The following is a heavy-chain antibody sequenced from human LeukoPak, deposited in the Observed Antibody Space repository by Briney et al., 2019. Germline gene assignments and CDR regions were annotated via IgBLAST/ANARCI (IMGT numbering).Heavy chain of an antibody. Sequence: GGSLRLSCAASGFTFSSYSMNWVRQAPGKGLEWVSSISGSSYYIYYADSVKGRFTISRDNAKNSLYLQMNSLRAEDTAVYYCARAPMVRADAFDIWGRGTMVTVSS. CDR1: GFTFSSYS. CDR2: ISGSSYYI. CDR3: ARAPMVRADAFDI. D-gene: IGHD3-10*01. J-gene: IGHJ3*02. V-gene: IGHV3-21*01.